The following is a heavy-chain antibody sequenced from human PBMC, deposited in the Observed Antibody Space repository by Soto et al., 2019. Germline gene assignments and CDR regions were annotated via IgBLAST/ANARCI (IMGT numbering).Heavy chain of an antibody. CDR3: ARDSGPSNWYNWFHP. V-gene: IGHV3-30*03. Sequence: GGSLRLSCAASGFILSTYGMHWVRQAPGKGLEGAAMISHDATAQYYVDSVKGRFSVSRDPSKNTLHLHMNSLRSEDTGLYYCARDSGPSNWYNWFHPWGQGTLVTVSS. CDR2: ISHDATAQ. CDR1: GFILSTYG. J-gene: IGHJ5*02. D-gene: IGHD2-2*01.